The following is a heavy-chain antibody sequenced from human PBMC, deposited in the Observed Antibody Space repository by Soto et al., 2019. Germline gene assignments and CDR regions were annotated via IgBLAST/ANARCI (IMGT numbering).Heavy chain of an antibody. CDR3: ASRGLDEHWYFDL. Sequence: QLQLQESGPGLVKPSETLSLTCTVSGGSISSSSYYWGWIRQPPGKGLEWIGSIYYSGSTYYNPSLKSRVTISVDTSKNQFSLKLSSVTAADTAVYYCASRGLDEHWYFDLWGRGTLVTVSS. J-gene: IGHJ2*01. D-gene: IGHD4-17*01. CDR2: IYYSGST. CDR1: GGSISSSSYY. V-gene: IGHV4-39*01.